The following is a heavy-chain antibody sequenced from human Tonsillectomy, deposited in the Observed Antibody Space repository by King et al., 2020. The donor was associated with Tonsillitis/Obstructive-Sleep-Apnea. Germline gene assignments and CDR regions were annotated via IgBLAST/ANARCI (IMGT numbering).Heavy chain of an antibody. V-gene: IGHV1-69*01. Sequence: VQLVESGAEVKKPGSSVKVSCKASGGTFSSYVISWVRQAPGQGLEWMGGIILIFGTAYYAQKFQGRVTITADESTSTAYMEVSSLRSEDTAVYFCARALNYYSDRSGYVIDAFDIWGQGTMVTVSS. D-gene: IGHD3-22*01. CDR1: GGTFSSYV. CDR2: IILIFGTA. CDR3: ARALNYYSDRSGYVIDAFDI. J-gene: IGHJ3*02.